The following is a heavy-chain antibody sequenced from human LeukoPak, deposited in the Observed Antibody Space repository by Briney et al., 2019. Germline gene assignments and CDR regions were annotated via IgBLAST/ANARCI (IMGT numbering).Heavy chain of an antibody. Sequence: PSETLSLTCTVSGGSISSYYWRWIRQPPGKGLEWIGHIYYSGSTNYNPSLKSRVTISVDTSKNQFSLKLSSVTAADTAVYYCARVGQFCSSTSCARYYYYGMDVWGQGTTVTVSS. V-gene: IGHV4-59*01. CDR3: ARVGQFCSSTSCARYYYYGMDV. CDR2: IYYSGST. D-gene: IGHD2-2*01. J-gene: IGHJ6*02. CDR1: GGSISSYY.